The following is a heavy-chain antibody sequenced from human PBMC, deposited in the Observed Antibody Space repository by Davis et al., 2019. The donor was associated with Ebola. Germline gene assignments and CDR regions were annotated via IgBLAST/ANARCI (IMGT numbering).Heavy chain of an antibody. CDR3: ARKLGIVGAFDI. D-gene: IGHD7-27*01. V-gene: IGHV4-31*03. Sequence: SETLSLTCTVSGGSISSGGYYWSWIRQHPGKGLEWIGYIYYSGSTYYNPSLKSRVTISVDTSKNQLSLKLSSVTAADTAVYYCARKLGIVGAFDIWGQGTMVTVSS. CDR1: GGSISSGGYY. J-gene: IGHJ3*02. CDR2: IYYSGST.